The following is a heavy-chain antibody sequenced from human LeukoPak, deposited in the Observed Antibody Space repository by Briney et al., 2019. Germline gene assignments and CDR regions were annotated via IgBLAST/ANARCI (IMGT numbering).Heavy chain of an antibody. Sequence: SQTLSLTCIVSGGSISSGVYYWTWIRQPPRKGLEWIGYIYYSGNTHYNPSLKSRVSISVDTAKNQFSLNLSSVTAADTAVYYCARDLDVWGQGTTVTVSS. J-gene: IGHJ6*02. CDR3: ARDLDV. CDR2: IYYSGNT. CDR1: GGSISSGVYY. V-gene: IGHV4-30-4*01.